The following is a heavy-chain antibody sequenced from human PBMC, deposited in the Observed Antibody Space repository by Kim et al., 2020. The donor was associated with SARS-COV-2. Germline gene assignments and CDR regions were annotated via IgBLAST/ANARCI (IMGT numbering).Heavy chain of an antibody. D-gene: IGHD2-21*02. CDR2: ISAYNGNT. Sequence: ASVKVSCKASGYTFTSYGISWVRQAPGQGLEWMGWISAYNGNTNYAQKLQGRVTMTTDTSTSTAYMELRSLRSDDTAVYYCASPNPNCGGDCYDAFDIWGQGTMVTVSS. V-gene: IGHV1-18*01. J-gene: IGHJ3*02. CDR1: GYTFTSYG. CDR3: ASPNPNCGGDCYDAFDI.